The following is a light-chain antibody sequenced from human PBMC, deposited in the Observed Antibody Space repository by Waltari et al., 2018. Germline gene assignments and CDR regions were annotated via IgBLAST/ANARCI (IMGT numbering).Light chain of an antibody. CDR2: DVN. J-gene: IGLJ2*01. CDR1: SSDVGGYNY. V-gene: IGLV2-11*01. Sequence: QSALTQPRSVSGSPGHSVTISCTGTSSDVGGYNYVSWYQQHPGKAPKFMIYDVNKRPSGVPVRFSGSKSGNTASLTISGLQAEDEADYYCCSYAGSYTFVFGGGTKLTVL. CDR3: CSYAGSYTFV.